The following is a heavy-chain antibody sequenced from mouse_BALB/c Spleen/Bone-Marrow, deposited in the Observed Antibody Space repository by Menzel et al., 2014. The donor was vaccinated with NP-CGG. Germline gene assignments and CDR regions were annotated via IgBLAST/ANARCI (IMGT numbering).Heavy chain of an antibody. J-gene: IGHJ3*01. CDR3: ARSGRYDGFAY. CDR1: GYTFTSYV. D-gene: IGHD2-14*01. Sequence: QLVESGPELVKPGASVKMSCKASGYTFTSYVMHWVKQKPGQGLEWIGYINPYNDGTKYNEKFKGKATLTSDKSSSTAYMELSSLTSEDSAVYYCARSGRYDGFAYWGQGTLVTVSA. V-gene: IGHV1-14*01. CDR2: INPYNDGT.